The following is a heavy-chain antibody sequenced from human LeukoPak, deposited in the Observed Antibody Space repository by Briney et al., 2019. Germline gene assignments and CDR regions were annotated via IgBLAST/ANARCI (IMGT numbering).Heavy chain of an antibody. CDR1: GFTFSTFW. CDR2: IRQDGSEK. CDR3: ASDMRGDSFYI. D-gene: IGHD2-21*01. Sequence: SGGSLRLSCAASGFTFSTFWMTWVRQAPGKGLEWVANIRQDGSEKYYVDSVEGRFTISRDNAKKSLVLQMNSLRAEDTAVYYCASDMRGDSFYIWGQGTMVIVSS. V-gene: IGHV3-7*04. J-gene: IGHJ3*02.